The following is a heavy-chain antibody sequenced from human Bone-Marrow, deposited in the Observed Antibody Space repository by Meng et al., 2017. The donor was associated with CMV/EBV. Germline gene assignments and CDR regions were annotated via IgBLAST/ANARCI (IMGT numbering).Heavy chain of an antibody. CDR3: ARDTQVIFGVVVPLDY. V-gene: IGHV3-21*01. D-gene: IGHD3-3*01. CDR2: ISSSSSYI. J-gene: IGHJ4*02. CDR1: GFTFSSYS. Sequence: GESLKISCAASGFTFSSYSMNWVRQAPGKGLEWVSSISSSSSYIYYADSVKGRFTISRDNAKNSLYLQMNSLRAEDTAVYYCARDTQVIFGVVVPLDYWGQGTLVTVSS.